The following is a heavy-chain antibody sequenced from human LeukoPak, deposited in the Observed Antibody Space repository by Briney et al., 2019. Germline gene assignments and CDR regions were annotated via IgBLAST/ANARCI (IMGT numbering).Heavy chain of an antibody. J-gene: IGHJ6*02. CDR1: GGSISSYY. CDR3: AKLESPYYYAMDV. Sequence: SETLSLTCTVSGGSISSYYWSWIRQPAGKGLEWIGRIYTSGSTNYNPSLKSRVTMSVDTSKNQFSLKLSSVTAADSALYYCAKLESPYYYAMDVWGQGTTVTVSS. D-gene: IGHD3-3*01. V-gene: IGHV4-4*07. CDR2: IYTSGST.